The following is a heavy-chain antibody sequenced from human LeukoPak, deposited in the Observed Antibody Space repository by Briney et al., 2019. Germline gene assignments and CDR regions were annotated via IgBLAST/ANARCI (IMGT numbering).Heavy chain of an antibody. CDR1: GASISSSNW. J-gene: IGHJ3*02. D-gene: IGHD3-16*01. Sequence: SETLFLTCAVSGASISSSNWWSWVRQPPGKGLEWIGEIYHSGSTNYNPSLKSRVTISVDKSKNQFSLKLSSVTAADTAVYYCARGYVRSPDAFDIWGQGTMVTVSS. CDR2: IYHSGST. CDR3: ARGYVRSPDAFDI. V-gene: IGHV4-4*02.